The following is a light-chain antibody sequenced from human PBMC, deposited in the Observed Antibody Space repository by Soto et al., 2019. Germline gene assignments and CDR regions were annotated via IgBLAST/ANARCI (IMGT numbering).Light chain of an antibody. Sequence: EIVLTQSPGTLSLSPGDRATLSCRARQSISSNYLAWYQQKPGQAPRLLIYGASSRATGIPDRFSGSGSGTDFTLTISRLELEDFAVYYCHQYGRSPMFTLGPGTKVDVK. V-gene: IGKV3-20*01. CDR1: QSISSNY. CDR3: HQYGRSPMFT. J-gene: IGKJ3*01. CDR2: GAS.